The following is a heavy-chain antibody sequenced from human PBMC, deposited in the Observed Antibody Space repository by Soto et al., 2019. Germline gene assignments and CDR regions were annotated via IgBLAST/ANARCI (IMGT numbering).Heavy chain of an antibody. CDR3: ETGAWIAANPVDY. CDR1: GFTFSSYG. Sequence: GWSLRLSCAASGFTFSSYGMHWVRHAPGKGLEWVAVIWYDGSNKYYADSVKGRFTISRDNSKNTLYLQMNSLRAEHTAVYYCETGAWIAANPVDYWGPGSLVTVCS. CDR2: IWYDGSNK. D-gene: IGHD2-15*01. V-gene: IGHV3-33*01. J-gene: IGHJ4*01.